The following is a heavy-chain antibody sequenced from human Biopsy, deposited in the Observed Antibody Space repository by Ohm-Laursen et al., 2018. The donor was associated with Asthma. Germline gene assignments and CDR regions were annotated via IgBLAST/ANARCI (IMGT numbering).Heavy chain of an antibody. CDR1: GFTFSRHA. D-gene: IGHD6-6*01. CDR2: IWYDGRKK. J-gene: IGHJ6*02. Sequence: SLRLSCTASGFTFSRHALHWVRQAPGEGLEWVSFIWYDGRKKTYADSVKGRFTISRDNSKNTLYLQMNSLRAEDTAVYYCARKIAARGGMGVWGQGTTVTASS. V-gene: IGHV3-33*01. CDR3: ARKIAARGGMGV.